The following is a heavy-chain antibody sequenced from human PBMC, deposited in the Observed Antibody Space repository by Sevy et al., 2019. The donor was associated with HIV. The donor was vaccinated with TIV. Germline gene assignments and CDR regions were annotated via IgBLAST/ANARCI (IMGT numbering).Heavy chain of an antibody. CDR1: GFTFSSYS. V-gene: IGHV3-21*04. Sequence: GGSLRLSCAPSGFTFSSYSMNWVRQAPGKGLEWVSFITRSSSDIYYAYSVKGRFTISRDNAKNSLYLQMNSLRAEDTAVYYCARRAADNNYGMDVWGQGTTVTVSS. CDR2: ITRSSSDI. CDR3: ARRAADNNYGMDV. D-gene: IGHD2-15*01. J-gene: IGHJ6*02.